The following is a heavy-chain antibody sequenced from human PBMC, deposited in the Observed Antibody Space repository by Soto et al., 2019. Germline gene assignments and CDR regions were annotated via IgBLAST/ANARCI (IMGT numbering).Heavy chain of an antibody. Sequence: QVQLQESGPGLLKPSQTLSLTCTVSGGSISSGGYYWSWIRQHPGKGLEWMGYIYNSGSTHYNPSLKSRVTISEDTSKNQFSLKLSSVTAADTAMYYCARGNAAAGTHNWFDPWGQGTLVTVSS. D-gene: IGHD6-13*01. CDR2: IYNSGST. CDR3: ARGNAAAGTHNWFDP. J-gene: IGHJ5*02. V-gene: IGHV4-31*03. CDR1: GGSISSGGYY.